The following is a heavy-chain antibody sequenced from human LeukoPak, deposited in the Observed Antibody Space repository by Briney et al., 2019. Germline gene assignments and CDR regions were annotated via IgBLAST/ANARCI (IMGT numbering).Heavy chain of an antibody. J-gene: IGHJ5*02. Sequence: PSETLSLTCTVSGGSISGGSYYWSWIRQPAGKGLEWIGRIYTSGSTNYNPSLKSRVTISVDTSKNQFSLKLSSVTAADTAVYYCARTYYYGAGSWFDPWGQGTLVTVSS. V-gene: IGHV4-61*02. D-gene: IGHD3-10*01. CDR2: IYTSGST. CDR3: ARTYYYGAGSWFDP. CDR1: GGSISGGSYY.